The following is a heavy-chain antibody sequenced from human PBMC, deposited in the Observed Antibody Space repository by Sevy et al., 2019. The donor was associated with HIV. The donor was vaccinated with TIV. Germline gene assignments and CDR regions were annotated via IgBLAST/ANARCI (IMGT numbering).Heavy chain of an antibody. CDR1: GFTFTSYT. V-gene: IGHV3-23*01. CDR2: ISVSGGRT. J-gene: IGHJ4*02. D-gene: IGHD4-17*01. CDR3: AKRDYSDFDSPPIFDF. Sequence: GGSLRLSCAASGFTFTSYTMSWVRQAPGKGLEWVSDISVSGGRTYYSDSVKGWYTISRDNSKNTLSLQMSSLRAEDTAVYYCAKRDYSDFDSPPIFDFWGRGTLVTVSS.